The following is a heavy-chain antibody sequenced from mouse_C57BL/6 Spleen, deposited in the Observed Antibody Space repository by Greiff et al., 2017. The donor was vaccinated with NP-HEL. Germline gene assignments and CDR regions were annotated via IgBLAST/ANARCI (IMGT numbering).Heavy chain of an antibody. J-gene: IGHJ2*01. CDR3: TTRYYYGSSHLYY. CDR1: GFNIKDYY. D-gene: IGHD1-1*01. V-gene: IGHV14-1*01. Sequence: VQLQQSGAELVRPGASVKLSCTASGFNIKDYYMHWVKQRPEQGLEWIGRIDPEDGDTEYAPKFQGKATMTADTSSNTAYLQLSSLTSEDTSVYYCTTRYYYGSSHLYYWGQGTTLTVSS. CDR2: IDPEDGDT.